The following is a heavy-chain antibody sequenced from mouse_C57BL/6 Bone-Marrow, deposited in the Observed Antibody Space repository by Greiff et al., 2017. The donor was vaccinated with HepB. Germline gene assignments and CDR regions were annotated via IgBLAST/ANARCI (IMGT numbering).Heavy chain of an antibody. D-gene: IGHD2-2*01. J-gene: IGHJ3*01. V-gene: IGHV5-6*01. Sequence: EVHLVESGGDLVKPGGSLKLSCAASGFTFSSYGMSWVRQTPDKRLEWVATISSGGSYTYYPDSVTGRFTISRDNAKNTLYLQMSSLKSEDTAMYYCARQDGYAWFAYWGQGTLVTVSA. CDR1: GFTFSSYG. CDR3: ARQDGYAWFAY. CDR2: ISSGGSYT.